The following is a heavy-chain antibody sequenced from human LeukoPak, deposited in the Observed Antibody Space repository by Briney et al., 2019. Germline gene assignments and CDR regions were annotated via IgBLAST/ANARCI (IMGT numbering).Heavy chain of an antibody. D-gene: IGHD3-9*01. CDR3: ARAPLTGYHSMV. V-gene: IGHV4-59*01. Sequence: PSETLSLTCTVSGGSISSYYWSWIRQPPGKRLEWIGYISYSGNTNYNPSLKSRVTISVDTSKNQFSLRLSSVTAADTAMYYCARAPLTGYHSMVWGQGTMVTVSS. CDR2: ISYSGNT. CDR1: GGSISSYY. J-gene: IGHJ3*01.